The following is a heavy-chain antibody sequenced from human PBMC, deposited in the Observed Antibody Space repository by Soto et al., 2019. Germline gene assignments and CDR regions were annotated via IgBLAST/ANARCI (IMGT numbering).Heavy chain of an antibody. CDR1: GGTFSSYA. V-gene: IGHV1-69*13. CDR2: IIPIFGTA. D-gene: IGHD3-22*01. Sequence: GASVKVSCKASGGTFSSYAISWVRQAPGQGLEWMGGIIPIFGTANYAQKFQGRVTITADESTSTAYMELSSLRSEDTAVYYCARDGDYYDSSGYYHFDYWSQRTLVTVSA. J-gene: IGHJ4*02. CDR3: ARDGDYYDSSGYYHFDY.